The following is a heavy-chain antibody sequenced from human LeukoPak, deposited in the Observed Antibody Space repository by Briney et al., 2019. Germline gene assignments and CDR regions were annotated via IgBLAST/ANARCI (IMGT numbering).Heavy chain of an antibody. J-gene: IGHJ4*02. V-gene: IGHV3-30*04. Sequence: GRSERLSCAASGFTFSSYAMHWIRQAPGKGLEWVAVISYDGSNKYYADSVKGRFTISRDNSKNTLYLQMNSLRAEDTAVYYCAREGTTVTFDYWGQGTLVTVSS. CDR3: AREGTTVTFDY. D-gene: IGHD4-17*01. CDR1: GFTFSSYA. CDR2: ISYDGSNK.